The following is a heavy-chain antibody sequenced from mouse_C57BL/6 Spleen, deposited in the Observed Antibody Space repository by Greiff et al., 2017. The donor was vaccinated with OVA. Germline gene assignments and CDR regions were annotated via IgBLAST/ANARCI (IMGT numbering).Heavy chain of an antibody. CDR2: INPYNGGT. CDR1: GYTFTDYY. J-gene: IGHJ3*01. D-gene: IGHD2-12*01. Sequence: SGPVLVKPGASVKMSCKASGYTFTDYYMNWVKQSHGKSLEWIGVINPYNGGTSYNQKFKGKATLTVDKSSSTAYMELNSLTSEDSAVYYCARNDGDWFAYWGQGTLVTVSA. V-gene: IGHV1-19*01. CDR3: ARNDGDWFAY.